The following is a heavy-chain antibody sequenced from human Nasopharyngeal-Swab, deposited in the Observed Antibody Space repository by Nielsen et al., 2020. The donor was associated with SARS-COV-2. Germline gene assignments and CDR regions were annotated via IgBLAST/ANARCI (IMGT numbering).Heavy chain of an antibody. CDR2: IWYDGSNK. V-gene: IGHV3-33*01. Sequence: GESLKISCAASGFTFSSYGMHWVRQAPGKGLEWVAVIWYDGSNKYYADSVKGRFTISRDNSKNTLYLQMNSLRAEDTAVYYCASWYDYGDLEEDYWGQGTLVTVSS. J-gene: IGHJ4*02. CDR3: ASWYDYGDLEEDY. CDR1: GFTFSSYG. D-gene: IGHD4-17*01.